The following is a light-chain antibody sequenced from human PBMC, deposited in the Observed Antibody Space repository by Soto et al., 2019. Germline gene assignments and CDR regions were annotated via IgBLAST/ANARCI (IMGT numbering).Light chain of an antibody. CDR3: QQYGSSPRT. Sequence: EVVLTQYPATLSLSPGERATLSCRASPSVTNYLSWYQQKPGQAPRLLIYGASSRATGIPDRFSGSGSGTDFTLTISRLEPEDFAVYYCQQYGSSPRTFGQGTKVDIK. CDR1: PSVTNY. V-gene: IGKV3-20*01. CDR2: GAS. J-gene: IGKJ1*01.